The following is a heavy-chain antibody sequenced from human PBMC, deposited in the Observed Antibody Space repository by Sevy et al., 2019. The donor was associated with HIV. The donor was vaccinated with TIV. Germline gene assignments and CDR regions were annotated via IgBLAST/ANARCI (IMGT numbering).Heavy chain of an antibody. D-gene: IGHD5-12*01. CDR2: ISGSSSYI. V-gene: IGHV3-21*01. CDR1: GFTFSTYN. Sequence: GGSLRLSCAASGFTFSTYNMNWVRQAPGKGLEWVSSISGSSSYIYYADSVKGRFTISRDNAKNSLYLQMNSLGAEDTAVYYCARAADGYNSFDYWGQGTLVTVSS. CDR3: ARAADGYNSFDY. J-gene: IGHJ4*02.